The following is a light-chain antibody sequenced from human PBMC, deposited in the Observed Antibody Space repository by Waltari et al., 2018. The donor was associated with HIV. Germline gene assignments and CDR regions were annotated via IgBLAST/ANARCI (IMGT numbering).Light chain of an antibody. CDR2: DVS. CDR3: SSYTSSNTLPYV. CDR1: SSYVGGYNY. V-gene: IGLV2-14*03. J-gene: IGLJ1*01. Sequence: QSALTQPASVSGSPGQSITIYCTGTSSYVGGYNYVSWYKQHPGKAPKLMMYDVSNRPSGVSNRFSASKSVNTASLTISGLQAEDEADYYCSSYTSSNTLPYVFGTGTKVSVL.